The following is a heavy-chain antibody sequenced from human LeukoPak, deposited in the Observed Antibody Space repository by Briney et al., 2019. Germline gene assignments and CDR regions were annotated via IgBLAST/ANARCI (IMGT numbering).Heavy chain of an antibody. J-gene: IGHJ4*02. D-gene: IGHD1-26*01. CDR3: TTDSDGSYPRLAY. CDR2: IYSGGST. Sequence: PGGSLRLSCAASGFTVSSNYMSWVRQAPGKGLEWVSVIYSGGSTYYADSVKGRFTISRDNSKNTLYLQMNSLRAEDTAVYYCTTDSDGSYPRLAYWGQGTLVTVSS. CDR1: GFTVSSNY. V-gene: IGHV3-66*01.